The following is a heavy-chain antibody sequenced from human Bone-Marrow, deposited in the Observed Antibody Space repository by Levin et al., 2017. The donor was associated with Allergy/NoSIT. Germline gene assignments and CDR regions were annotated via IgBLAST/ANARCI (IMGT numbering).Heavy chain of an antibody. D-gene: IGHD5-18*01. CDR2: ISWNSDNT. CDR1: GFTFDDYG. J-gene: IGHJ4*02. V-gene: IGHV3-20*04. Sequence: RAGGSLRLSCAASGFTFDDYGMSWVRQVPGKGLEWVSTISWNSDNTAYADSVKGRFTISRDNARNSLYLQMNSLRAEDTALYYCARGRFGYSYCFDFWGQGTLVTVSS. CDR3: ARGRFGYSYCFDF.